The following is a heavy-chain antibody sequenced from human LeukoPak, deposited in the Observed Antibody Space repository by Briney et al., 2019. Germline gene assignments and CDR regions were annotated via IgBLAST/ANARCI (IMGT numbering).Heavy chain of an antibody. CDR2: IYYSGST. Sequence: SETLSLTCTVSDGSISSSSYYWGWIRQPPGKGLEWIGSIYYSGSTYYNPSLKSRVTISVDTSKNQFSLKPSSVTAADTAVYYCARASKESSGYYYGIDYWGQGTLVTVSS. CDR3: ARASKESSGYYYGIDY. CDR1: DGSISSSSYY. D-gene: IGHD3-22*01. V-gene: IGHV4-39*07. J-gene: IGHJ4*02.